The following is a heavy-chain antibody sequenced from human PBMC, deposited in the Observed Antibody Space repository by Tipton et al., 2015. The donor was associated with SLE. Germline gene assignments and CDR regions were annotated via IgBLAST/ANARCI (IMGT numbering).Heavy chain of an antibody. V-gene: IGHV3-21*04. CDR1: GFTFSSYS. J-gene: IGHJ4*02. Sequence: GSLRLSCAASGFTFSSYSMNWVRQAPGKGLEWVSSISSSSSYIYYADSVKGRFTISRDNAKNSLYLQMNSLRAEDTAVYYCAARFLEWLGGEAYWGQGTLVTVSS. D-gene: IGHD3-3*01. CDR3: AARFLEWLGGEAY. CDR2: ISSSSSYI.